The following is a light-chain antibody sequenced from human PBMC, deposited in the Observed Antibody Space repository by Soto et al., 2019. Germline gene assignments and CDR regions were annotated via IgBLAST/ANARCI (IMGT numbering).Light chain of an antibody. CDR2: QDS. J-gene: IGLJ2*01. V-gene: IGLV3-1*01. Sequence: SYELTQPPSVSVSPGQTASITCSGDKLGDKYACWYQQKPGQSPVLVIYQDSKRPSGIPERFSGSNSGNTATLTISGTQAMDEADYYCQAWDSTHVVFGGVTTLTVL. CDR1: KLGDKY. CDR3: QAWDSTHVV.